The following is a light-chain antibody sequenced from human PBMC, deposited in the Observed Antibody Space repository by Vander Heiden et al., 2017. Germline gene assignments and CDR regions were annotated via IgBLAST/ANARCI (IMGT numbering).Light chain of an antibody. CDR3: RKYNSAPFT. CDR2: AAS. J-gene: IGKJ3*01. V-gene: IGKV1-27*01. CDR1: QGISNY. Sequence: DLQMTQPPSSLSASEGDRVTITCRASQGISNYLAWYQQQPGKVPTLLVYAASTSQSGVPSRFSGSGSGTDFTLTISSLQPEDDATYYCRKYNSAPFTFGPGTKVDI.